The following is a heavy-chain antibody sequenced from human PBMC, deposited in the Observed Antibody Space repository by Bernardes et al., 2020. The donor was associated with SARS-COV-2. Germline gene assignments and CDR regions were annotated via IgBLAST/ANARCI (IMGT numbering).Heavy chain of an antibody. D-gene: IGHD3-3*02. Sequence: GGSLRLSCAASGFTFSTYSMNWVRQAPGKGLEWVSSISGSSRFINYADSLKGRFTVSRDNAKNSVYLQMNSLRAEDRAMYYCARRIHRPVFALGLRPFDYWGQGALVTVSS. CDR3: ARRIHRPVFALGLRPFDY. CDR2: ISGSSRFI. J-gene: IGHJ4*02. CDR1: GFTFSTYS. V-gene: IGHV3-21*01.